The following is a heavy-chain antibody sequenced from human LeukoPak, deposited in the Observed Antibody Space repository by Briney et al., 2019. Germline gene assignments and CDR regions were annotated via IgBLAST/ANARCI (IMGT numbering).Heavy chain of an antibody. CDR3: AKASGQAGYCSSTSCHYTFDY. CDR2: IRYDGSDK. Sequence: GGSLRLSCAASGFTFSSYGMHWVRQAPGKGLEWVAFIRYDGSDKYYADSVKGRFTVSRDNSKNTLYLQMNSLRAEDTTVYYCAKASGQAGYCSSTSCHYTFDYWGQGTLVTVSS. CDR1: GFTFSSYG. J-gene: IGHJ4*02. V-gene: IGHV3-30*02. D-gene: IGHD2-2*01.